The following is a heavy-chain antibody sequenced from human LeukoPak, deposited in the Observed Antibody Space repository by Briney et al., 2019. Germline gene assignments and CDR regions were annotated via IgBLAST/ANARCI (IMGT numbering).Heavy chain of an antibody. CDR2: IRYDGSNK. D-gene: IGHD2-2*01. CDR1: GFTFSSYG. Sequence: GGSLRLSCAAPGFTFSSYGMHWVRQAPGKGLEWVAFIRYDGSNKYYADSVKGRFTISRDNSKNTLYLQMNSLRAEDTAVYYCAKEGSTADHFDYWGQGTLVTVSS. V-gene: IGHV3-30*02. J-gene: IGHJ4*02. CDR3: AKEGSTADHFDY.